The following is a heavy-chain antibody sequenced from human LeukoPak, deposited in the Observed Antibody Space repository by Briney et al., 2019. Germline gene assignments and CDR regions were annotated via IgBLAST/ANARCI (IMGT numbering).Heavy chain of an antibody. D-gene: IGHD1-26*01. CDR3: ARALGAIWYFDL. J-gene: IGHJ2*01. CDR1: GGSISSYY. V-gene: IGHV4-4*09. Sequence: PSETLSLTCTVSGGSISSYYWSWIRQPPGKGLEWIGYIFTSGSTNYNPTNYNPSLKSRVSISVDTSKTHFSLKLSSVTAADTAVYYCARALGAIWYFDLWGRGTLVTVSS. CDR2: IFTSGSTNYNPT.